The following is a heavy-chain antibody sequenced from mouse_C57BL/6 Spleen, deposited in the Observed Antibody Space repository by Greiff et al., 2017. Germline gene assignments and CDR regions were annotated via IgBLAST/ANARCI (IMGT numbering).Heavy chain of an antibody. CDR3: ARLEHDG. V-gene: IGHV1-59*01. D-gene: IGHD2-12*01. CDR2: IDPSDSYT. CDR1: GYTFTSYW. Sequence: QVQLQQPGAELVRPGTSVKLSCKASGYTFTSYWMHWVKQRPGQGLEWIGVIDPSDSYTNYNQKFKGKATLTVDTSSSTAYMQLSSLTSEDSAVYYCARLEHDGWGQGTLVTVSA. J-gene: IGHJ3*02.